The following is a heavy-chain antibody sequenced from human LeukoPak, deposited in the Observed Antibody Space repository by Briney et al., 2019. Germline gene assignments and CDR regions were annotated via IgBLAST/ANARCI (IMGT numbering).Heavy chain of an antibody. Sequence: GGSLRLSCAASRFTFSSYWMSWVRQAPGKGLEWVANIKQDGSEKYYVDSVKGRFTISRDNAKNSLYLQMNSLRAEDTAVYYCAREDYGGYGMDVWGQGTTVTVSS. V-gene: IGHV3-7*01. CDR3: AREDYGGYGMDV. CDR1: RFTFSSYW. J-gene: IGHJ6*02. CDR2: IKQDGSEK. D-gene: IGHD4-23*01.